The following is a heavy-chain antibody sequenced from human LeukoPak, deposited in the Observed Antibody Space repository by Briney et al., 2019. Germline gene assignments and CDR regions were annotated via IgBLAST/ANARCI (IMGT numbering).Heavy chain of an antibody. CDR2: ISWNSGSI. CDR1: GFTFDDYA. V-gene: IGHV3-9*01. J-gene: IGHJ4*02. D-gene: IGHD1-26*01. CDR3: ARDPHIVGATVAGDY. Sequence: GGSLRLSCAASGFTFDDYAMHWVRQAPGKGLEWVSGISWNSGSIVYADSVKGRFTISRDNAKNSLYLQMNSLRAEDTAVYYCARDPHIVGATVAGDYWGQGTLVTVSS.